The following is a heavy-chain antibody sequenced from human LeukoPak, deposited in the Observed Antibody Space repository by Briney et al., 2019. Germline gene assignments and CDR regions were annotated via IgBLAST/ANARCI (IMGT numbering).Heavy chain of an antibody. J-gene: IGHJ5*02. D-gene: IGHD2-2*01. CDR2: IIPIFGTA. CDR3: AEGSPYCSSTSCYVWFDP. CDR1: GGTFSSYA. V-gene: IGHV1-69*05. Sequence: SVKVSCKASGGTFSSYAISWVRQAPGQGLEWMGGIIPIFGTANCAQKFQGRVTITTDESTSTAYMELSSLRSEDTAVYYCAEGSPYCSSTSCYVWFDPWGQGTLVTVSS.